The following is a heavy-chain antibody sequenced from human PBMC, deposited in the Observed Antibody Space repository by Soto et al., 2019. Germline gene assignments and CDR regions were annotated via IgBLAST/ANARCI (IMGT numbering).Heavy chain of an antibody. D-gene: IGHD3-16*01. CDR2: ISSSSSTI. V-gene: IGHV3-48*04. CDR3: ARAPPLGGGGDAFDI. CDR1: GFTFSSYS. Sequence: GGSLRLSCAASGFTFSSYSMNWVRQAPGKGLEWVSYISSSSSTIYYADSVKGRFTISRDNAKNSLYLQMNSLRAEDAVVYSWARAPPLGGGGDAFDIWGQGTMVTVSS. J-gene: IGHJ3*02.